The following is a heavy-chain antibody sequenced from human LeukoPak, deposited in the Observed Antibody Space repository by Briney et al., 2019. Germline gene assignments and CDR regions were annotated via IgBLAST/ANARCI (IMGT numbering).Heavy chain of an antibody. D-gene: IGHD3-22*01. J-gene: IGHJ4*02. V-gene: IGHV4-39*02. CDR2: IYYSGST. CDR3: ARDWGSSGYPDY. CDR1: GGSISSSSYY. Sequence: SETLSLTCTVSGGSISSSSYYWGWIRQPPGKGLEWIGSIYYSGSTYYNPSLKSRVTISVDTSKNQFSLKLSSVTAADTAVYHCARDWGSSGYPDYWGQGTLVTVSS.